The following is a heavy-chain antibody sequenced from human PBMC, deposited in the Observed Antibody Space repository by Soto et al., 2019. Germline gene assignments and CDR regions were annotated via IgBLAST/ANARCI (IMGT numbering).Heavy chain of an antibody. CDR3: ARAPRGNYGYSSYFDY. Sequence: PSETLSLTCIVSGRSISSSYSYWRRIRQPSGTGLLCIGYNYYSRSTDYTPPFRIQLTISVDTSKNQFSLKLGSVTAADTALYYCARAPRGNYGYSSYFDYWGQGTLVTVSS. D-gene: IGHD3-10*01. J-gene: IGHJ4*02. V-gene: IGHV4-30-4*02. CDR1: GRSISSSYSY. CDR2: NYYSRST.